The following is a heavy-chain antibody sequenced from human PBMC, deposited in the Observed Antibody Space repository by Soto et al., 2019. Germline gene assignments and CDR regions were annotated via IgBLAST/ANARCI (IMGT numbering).Heavy chain of an antibody. CDR2: INHSGST. CDR3: ARGRGYCSGGSCFIYFDY. CDR1: GGSFSGYY. V-gene: IGHV4-34*01. J-gene: IGHJ4*02. D-gene: IGHD2-15*01. Sequence: QVQLQQWGAGLLKPSETLSLTCAVYGGSFSGYYWSWIRQPPGKGLEWIGEINHSGSTNYNPSLKSRVTISVDTSKNQFSLKLSSVTAADTAVYYCARGRGYCSGGSCFIYFDYWGQGTLVTVSS.